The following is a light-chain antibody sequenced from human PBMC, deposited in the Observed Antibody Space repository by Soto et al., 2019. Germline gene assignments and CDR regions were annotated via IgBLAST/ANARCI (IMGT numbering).Light chain of an antibody. CDR2: GAS. CDR3: HQYNNWRT. CDR1: QSVSTN. J-gene: IGKJ5*01. V-gene: IGKV3-15*01. Sequence: EIVLTQSPGTLSLSPGERATLSCRASQSVSTNLAWYQQRPGQAPRLLIYGASARATGIPDRFSGSGAGTEFTLTISSLQSEDFAVYYCHQYNNWRTFGQGTRPEIK.